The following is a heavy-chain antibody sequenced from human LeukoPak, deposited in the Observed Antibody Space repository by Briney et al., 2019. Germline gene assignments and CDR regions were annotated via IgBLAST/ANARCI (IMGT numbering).Heavy chain of an antibody. D-gene: IGHD2-15*01. J-gene: IGHJ4*02. CDR2: INHSGST. CDR1: GGSFSGYY. V-gene: IGHV4-34*01. Sequence: SETLSLTCAVYGGSFSGYYWSWIRQPPGKGLEWIGEINHSGSTNYNPSLKGRVTISVDTSKNQFSLKLSSVTAADTAVYYCARGYCSGGSCYSYFDYWGQGTLVTVFS. CDR3: ARGYCSGGSCYSYFDY.